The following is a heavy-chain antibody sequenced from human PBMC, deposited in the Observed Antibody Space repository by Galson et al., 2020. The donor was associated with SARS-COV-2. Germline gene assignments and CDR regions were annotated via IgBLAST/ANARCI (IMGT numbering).Heavy chain of an antibody. CDR1: GGSISSYY. V-gene: IGHV4-4*07. CDR3: ARATPTTFGGVIVIPYNAFDI. D-gene: IGHD3-16*02. J-gene: IGHJ3*02. CDR2: IYTSGST. Sequence: ETLSLTCTVSGGSISSYYWSWIRQPAGKGLEWIGRIYTSGSTNYNPSLKSRVTMSVDTSKNQFSLKLSSGTAADTAVYYCARATPTTFGGVIVIPYNAFDIWGQGTMVTVSS.